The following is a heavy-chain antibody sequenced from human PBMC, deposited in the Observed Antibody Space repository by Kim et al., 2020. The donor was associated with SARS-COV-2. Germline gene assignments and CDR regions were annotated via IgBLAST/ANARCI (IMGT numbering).Heavy chain of an antibody. D-gene: IGHD3-22*01. CDR1: GFTFSSHA. V-gene: IGHV3-23*01. J-gene: IGHJ4*02. CDR3: AKEGDSSGSSIGTFEY. Sequence: GGSLRLSCAASGFTFSSHAMSWVRQAPGKGLEWVSAISGSGGSTYYADSVKGRFTISRDNSKNTLYLQMNSLRAEDTAVYYCAKEGDSSGSSIGTFEYWGPGDLVTVSS. CDR2: ISGSGGST.